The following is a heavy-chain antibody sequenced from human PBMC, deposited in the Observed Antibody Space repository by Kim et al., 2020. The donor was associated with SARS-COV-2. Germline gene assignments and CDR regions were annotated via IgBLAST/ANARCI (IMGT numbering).Heavy chain of an antibody. V-gene: IGHV1-69*13. CDR1: GGTFSSYA. Sequence: SVKVSCKASGGTFSSYAISWVRQAPGQGLEWMGGIIPIFGTANYAQKFQGRVTITADESTSTAYMELSSLRSEDTAVYYCARAGIAVAGTKEYNWFDPWGQGTLVTVSS. D-gene: IGHD6-19*01. CDR2: IIPIFGTA. CDR3: ARAGIAVAGTKEYNWFDP. J-gene: IGHJ5*02.